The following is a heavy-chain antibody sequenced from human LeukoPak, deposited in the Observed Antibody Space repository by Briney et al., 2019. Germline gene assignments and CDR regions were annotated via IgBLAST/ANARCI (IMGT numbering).Heavy chain of an antibody. CDR2: IYHVGST. J-gene: IGHJ4*02. V-gene: IGHV4-4*02. Sequence: SGTLSLTCAVSGGSISGSNWWTWVPQSPGKGLEWIGEIYHVGSTNYNPSLKSRVTISVDKSKNQLSLNVNSVTAADTAVYYCARSGNTAMVPLDYWGQGTLVTVSS. CDR1: GGSISGSNW. D-gene: IGHD5-18*01. CDR3: ARSGNTAMVPLDY.